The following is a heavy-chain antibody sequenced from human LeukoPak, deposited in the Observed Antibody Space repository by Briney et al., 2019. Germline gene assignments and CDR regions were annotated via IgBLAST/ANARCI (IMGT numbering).Heavy chain of an antibody. J-gene: IGHJ5*02. CDR1: GGTFSSYA. Sequence: ASVKVSCKASGGTFSSYAISWVRQAPGQGLEWMGGIIPIFGTANYAQKFQGRVTITADKSTSTAYMELSSLRSEDTAVYYCASEPYREGWFDPWGQGTLVTVSS. V-gene: IGHV1-69*06. CDR2: IIPIFGTA. CDR3: ASEPYREGWFDP.